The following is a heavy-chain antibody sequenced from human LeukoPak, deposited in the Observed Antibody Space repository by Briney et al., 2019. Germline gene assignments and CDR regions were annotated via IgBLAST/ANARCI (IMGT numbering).Heavy chain of an antibody. V-gene: IGHV1-69*13. D-gene: IGHD3-10*01. J-gene: IGHJ4*02. CDR3: ARSEPKGPGHDLWFGELGGDNYFDY. CDR1: GGTFSSYA. Sequence: ASVKVSCKASGGTFSSYAISWVRQAPGQGLEWMGGIIPIFGTANYAQKFQGRVTITADESTSTAYMELSSLRSEDTAVYYCARSEPKGPGHDLWFGELGGDNYFDYWGQGTLVTVSS. CDR2: IIPIFGTA.